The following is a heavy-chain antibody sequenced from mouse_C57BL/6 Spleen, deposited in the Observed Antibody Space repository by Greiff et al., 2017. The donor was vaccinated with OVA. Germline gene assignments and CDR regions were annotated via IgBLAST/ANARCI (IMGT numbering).Heavy chain of an antibody. V-gene: IGHV1-76*01. CDR1: GYTFTVYY. CDR2: IYPGSGNT. D-gene: IGHD1-1*01. Sequence: QVQLQQSGAELVRPGASVKLSCKASGYTFTVYYINWVKQRPGQGLEWIARIYPGSGNTYYNEKFKGKATLTAEKSSSTAYMQLSSLTSEDSAVYFCARNTDAMDYWGQGTSVTVSS. J-gene: IGHJ4*01. CDR3: ARNTDAMDY.